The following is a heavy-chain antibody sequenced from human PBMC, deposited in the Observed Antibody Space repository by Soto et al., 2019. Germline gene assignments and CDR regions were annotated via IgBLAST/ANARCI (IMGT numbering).Heavy chain of an antibody. D-gene: IGHD2-15*01. J-gene: IGHJ6*03. CDR2: INSDGSVS. CDR1: GFTFSNYW. Sequence: EVQLVESGGGLVQPGGSLRLSCAASGFTFSNYWMYWVRQAPGKGLVWVSRINSDGSVSSYAASVKGRLNISRDNVKNSLYLQMDSLRAEDTAVYYCARGDCVGGTCYSLAGSFYYYMDVWGKGTTVTVFS. CDR3: ARGDCVGGTCYSLAGSFYYYMDV. V-gene: IGHV3-74*01.